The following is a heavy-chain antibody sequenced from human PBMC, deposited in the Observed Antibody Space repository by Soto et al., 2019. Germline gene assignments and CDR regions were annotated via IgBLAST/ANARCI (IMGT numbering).Heavy chain of an antibody. V-gene: IGHV1-69*06. CDR2: IIPIFCTA. Sequence: EASVKVSCKASGDTFSSYTISWVRQAPGEGLESIRGIIPIFCTANYAQKFQGRVTLTADKSTSPAPMELSTLRSEGTAVYYCARRVDYYDSSCLQEYDYWGQG. CDR1: GDTFSSYT. CDR3: ARRVDYYDSSCLQEYDY. D-gene: IGHD3-22*01. J-gene: IGHJ4*02.